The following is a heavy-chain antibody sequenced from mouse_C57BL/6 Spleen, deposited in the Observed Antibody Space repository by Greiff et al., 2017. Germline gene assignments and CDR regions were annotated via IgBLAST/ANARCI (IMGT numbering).Heavy chain of an antibody. CDR1: GFSLTSYA. D-gene: IGHD2-1*01. Sequence: VKVEESGPGLVAPSQSLSITCTVSGFSLTSYAISWVRQPPGKGLEWLGVIWTGGGTNYNSALKSRLSISKDNSKSQVFLKMNSLQTDDTARYYCARNYGTPTDAMDYWGQGTSVTVSS. CDR3: ARNYGTPTDAMDY. V-gene: IGHV2-9-1*01. J-gene: IGHJ4*01. CDR2: IWTGGGT.